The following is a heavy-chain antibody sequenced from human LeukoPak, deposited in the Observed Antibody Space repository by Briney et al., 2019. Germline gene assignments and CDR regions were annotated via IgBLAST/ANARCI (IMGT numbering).Heavy chain of an antibody. CDR3: ARRGSGASLEYYFDL. CDR2: IYYSGST. CDR1: GGSIISGAYY. Sequence: SQTLSLTCTVSGGSIISGAYYWTWIRQHPGKGLEWIGYIYYSGSTYYNPSLKGRVTISVDTSKNQFSLKLSSVTAADTAVYYCARRGSGASLEYYFDLWGRGTLVTVSS. J-gene: IGHJ2*01. V-gene: IGHV4-31*03. D-gene: IGHD1-14*01.